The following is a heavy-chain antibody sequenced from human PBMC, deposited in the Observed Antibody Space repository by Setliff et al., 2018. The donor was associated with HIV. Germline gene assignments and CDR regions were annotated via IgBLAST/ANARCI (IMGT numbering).Heavy chain of an antibody. D-gene: IGHD5-12*01. CDR3: AKDPRAAVATICDY. Sequence: GGSLRLSCVASGITVSGIYMTWVRQAPGKGLEWVSVINGSGGSTYYADSVKGRFTISRDNSKNTLYLQMNSLRAEDTAVYYCAKDPRAAVATICDYWGQGTLVTVSS. V-gene: IGHV3-23*01. CDR1: GITVSGIY. CDR2: INGSGGST. J-gene: IGHJ4*02.